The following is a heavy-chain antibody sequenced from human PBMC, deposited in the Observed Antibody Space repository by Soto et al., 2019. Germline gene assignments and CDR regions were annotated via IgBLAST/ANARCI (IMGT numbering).Heavy chain of an antibody. CDR2: IDPSSGNT. D-gene: IGHD5-18*01. J-gene: IGHJ4*01. CDR3: ARDGARYSSFDY. Sequence: ASVKVSCKGSRYTLTSYFMHWVRQAPGQGLEWMGVIDPSSGNTTYAQKFQGRVTMTRDTTRDTSTSTFYMDLSSLKSEDTAVYYCARDGARYSSFDYWG. CDR1: RYTLTSYF. V-gene: IGHV1-46*01.